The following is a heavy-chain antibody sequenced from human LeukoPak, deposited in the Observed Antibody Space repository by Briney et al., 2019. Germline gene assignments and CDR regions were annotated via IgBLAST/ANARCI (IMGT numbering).Heavy chain of an antibody. D-gene: IGHD3-10*01. V-gene: IGHV1-2*02. J-gene: IGHJ4*02. CDR2: INPNSGGT. CDR1: GYTFTGYY. Sequence: ASVKVSCKASGYTFTGYYMHWVRQAPGQGLEWMGWINPNSGGTNYAQKFQGRVTMTRDTSISTAYMELSRLRSDDTAVYYCATPINSYYYGSGSYPLDYWGQGTLVTVSS. CDR3: ATPINSYYYGSGSYPLDY.